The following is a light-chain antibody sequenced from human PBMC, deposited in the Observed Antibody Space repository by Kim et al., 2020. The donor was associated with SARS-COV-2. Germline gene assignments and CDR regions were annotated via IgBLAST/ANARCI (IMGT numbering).Light chain of an antibody. CDR3: NSRDNSGDHVV. CDR2: GKN. V-gene: IGLV3-19*01. J-gene: IGLJ2*01. Sequence: WGQTGRITCQGDSLRPYYASWYQHKPGQAPLLRIYGKNNRPSGIPDRFSGSSSGNTASLTVTGAQAVDEADYYCNSRDNSGDHVVFGGGTKLIVL. CDR1: SLRPYY.